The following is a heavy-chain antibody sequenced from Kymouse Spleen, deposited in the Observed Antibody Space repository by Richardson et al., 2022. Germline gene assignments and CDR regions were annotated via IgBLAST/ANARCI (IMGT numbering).Heavy chain of an antibody. CDR3: ARDHNWNYYYYYGMDV. CDR2: INHSGST. J-gene: IGHJ6*02. D-gene: IGHD1-20*01,IGHD1-7*01. CDR1: GGSFSGYY. Sequence: QVQLQQWGAGLLKPSETLSLTCAVYGGSFSGYYWSWIRQPPGKGLEWIGEINHSGSTNYNPSLKSRVTISVDTSKNQFSLKLSSVTAADTAVYYCARDHNWNYYYYYGMDVWGQGTTVTVSS. V-gene: IGHV4-34*01.